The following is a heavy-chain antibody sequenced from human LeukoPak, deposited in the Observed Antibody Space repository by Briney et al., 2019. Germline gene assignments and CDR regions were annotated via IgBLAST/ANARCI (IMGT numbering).Heavy chain of an antibody. D-gene: IGHD6-13*01. CDR1: GGTFSSYA. CDR2: IIAIFGTA. J-gene: IGHJ3*02. V-gene: IGHV1-69*05. Sequence: SVKVSCKASGGTFSSYALNWVRQAPVLGPDWMAGIIAIFGTANYAQKFQGRVTITTDESTSTVYMELSSLRSEDTAVYYCAIGDAGTGMGGMRAFDIWGQGTMVTVSS. CDR3: AIGDAGTGMGGMRAFDI.